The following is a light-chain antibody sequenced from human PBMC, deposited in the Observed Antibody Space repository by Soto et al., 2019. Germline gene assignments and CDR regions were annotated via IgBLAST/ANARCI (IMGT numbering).Light chain of an antibody. V-gene: IGKV3D-15*01. CDR1: QSVSSN. Sequence: EIVLTQSPATLSVSPGERATLSCRASQSVSSNLAWYQQKPGQAPRLLIYGAFTRATGIPGRFSGSGSGTEFTLTISSLQSEEFAVYYCQQYDDWFSITFGQGTRLEIK. J-gene: IGKJ5*01. CDR3: QQYDDWFSIT. CDR2: GAF.